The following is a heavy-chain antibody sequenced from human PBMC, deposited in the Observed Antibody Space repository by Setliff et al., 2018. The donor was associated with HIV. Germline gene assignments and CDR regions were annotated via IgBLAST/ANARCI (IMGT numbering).Heavy chain of an antibody. D-gene: IGHD6-13*01. CDR1: GFTFSSYW. Sequence: PGGSLRLSCAASGFTFSSYWMSWVRQPPGKGLEWVANIKQDGSEEYRVDSVKGRFTISRDNAKNSLYLQMNSLRAEDTAVYYCARTASYGNSWYHWFDPWGQGTLVTVSS. J-gene: IGHJ5*02. CDR3: ARTASYGNSWYHWFDP. CDR2: IKQDGSEE. V-gene: IGHV3-7*01.